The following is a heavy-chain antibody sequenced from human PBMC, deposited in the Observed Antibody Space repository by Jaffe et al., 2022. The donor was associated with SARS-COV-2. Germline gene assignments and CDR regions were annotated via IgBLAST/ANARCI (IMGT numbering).Heavy chain of an antibody. CDR1: GFTFSTYS. CDR3: ARDGSGVASYYYYYYLDV. Sequence: EVQLVESGGGLVRPGGSLRLSCASSGFTFSTYSMNWVRQAPGKGLEWVSYISSSSSTIYYADSVKGRFTISRDNAKNSLYLQMNSLRAEDTAVYYCARDGSGVASYYYYYYLDVWGKGTTVTVSS. CDR2: ISSSSSTI. J-gene: IGHJ6*03. V-gene: IGHV3-48*01. D-gene: IGHD1-26*01.